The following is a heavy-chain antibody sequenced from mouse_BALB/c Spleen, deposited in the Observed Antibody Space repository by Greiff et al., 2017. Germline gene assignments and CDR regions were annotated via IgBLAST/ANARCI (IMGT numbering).Heavy chain of an antibody. CDR3: ARSEYGFTTAFYYAMDY. J-gene: IGHJ4*01. V-gene: IGHV1-4*01. CDR1: GYTFTSYT. CDR2: INPSSGYT. D-gene: IGHD1-2*01. Sequence: VKLQQSGAELARPGASVKMSCKASGYTFTSYTMHWVKQRPGQGLEWIGYINPSSGYTNYNQKFKDKATLTADKSSSTAYMQLSSLTSEDSAVYYCARSEYGFTTAFYYAMDYWGQGTSVTVSS.